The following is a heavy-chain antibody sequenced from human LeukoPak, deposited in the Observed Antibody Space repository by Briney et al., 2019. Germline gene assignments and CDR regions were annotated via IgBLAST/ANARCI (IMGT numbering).Heavy chain of an antibody. CDR2: IIPIFGTA. D-gene: IGHD2-15*01. V-gene: IGHV1-69*01. J-gene: IGHJ4*02. CDR1: GGTFSSYA. CDR3: ASHCSGGSCYTARLGG. Sequence: SSVKVSCKASGGTFSSYAISWVRQAPGQGLEWMGGIIPIFGTANYAQKFQGRVSITADESTSTACMELSSLRSEDTAVYYCASHCSGGSCYTARLGGWGQGTLVTVSS.